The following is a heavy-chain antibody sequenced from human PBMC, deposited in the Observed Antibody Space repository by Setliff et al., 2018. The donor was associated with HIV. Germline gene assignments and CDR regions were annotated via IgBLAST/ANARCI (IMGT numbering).Heavy chain of an antibody. CDR2: IVPILNTG. Sequence: SVKVSCKASGGTFRSHEISWVRQAPGQGLEWMGGIVPILNTGNYAPKFQGRVTITADESTSTAYMELRSLRSDDTAMYYCATQRDIVMVPGQGGFDIWAQGTMVTVSS. D-gene: IGHD2-2*01. CDR1: GGTFRSHE. J-gene: IGHJ3*02. V-gene: IGHV1-69*13. CDR3: ATQRDIVMVPGQGGFDI.